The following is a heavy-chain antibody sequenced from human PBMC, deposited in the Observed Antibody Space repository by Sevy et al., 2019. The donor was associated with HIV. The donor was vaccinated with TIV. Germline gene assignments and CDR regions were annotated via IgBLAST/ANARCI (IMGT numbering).Heavy chain of an antibody. Sequence: ASVKVSCKVSGYTLIQLSMHWVRQVPGKGREWMGSFDPEDGETIYAQKFQGRVTMTEDTSTDTAYMELSSLKSEDTAIFYCAITKDYYDSSGYPFDYWGQGTLVTVSS. J-gene: IGHJ4*02. V-gene: IGHV1-24*01. CDR1: GYTLIQLS. CDR2: FDPEDGET. CDR3: AITKDYYDSSGYPFDY. D-gene: IGHD3-22*01.